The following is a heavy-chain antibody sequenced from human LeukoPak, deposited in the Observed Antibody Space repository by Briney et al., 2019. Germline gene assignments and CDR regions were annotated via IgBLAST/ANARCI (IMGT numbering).Heavy chain of an antibody. J-gene: IGHJ6*02. CDR2: INHNGNVN. D-gene: IGHD3-16*01. V-gene: IGHV3-7*03. CDR3: ARGGGLDA. CDR1: GFTFSSYW. Sequence: GGSLRLSCAASGFTFSSYWMNWARQAPGKGLEWVASINHNGNVNYYVDSVKGRFTISRDNAKNSLYPQMSNLRAEDTAVYFCARGGGLDAWGQGATVTVSS.